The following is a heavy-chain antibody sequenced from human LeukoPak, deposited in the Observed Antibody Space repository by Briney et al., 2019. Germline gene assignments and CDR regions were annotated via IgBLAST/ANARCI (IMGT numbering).Heavy chain of an antibody. CDR3: AKGSIAAALHYFDY. CDR2: ISWNSGSI. CDR1: GFTFDDYA. Sequence: GGSLRLSCAASGFTFDDYAMHWVRQAPGKGLEWVSGISWNSGSIGYADSVKGRFTISRDNAKNSLYLQMNSLRAEDTALYYCAKGSIAAALHYFDYWGQGTLVTVSS. V-gene: IGHV3-9*01. J-gene: IGHJ4*02. D-gene: IGHD6-13*01.